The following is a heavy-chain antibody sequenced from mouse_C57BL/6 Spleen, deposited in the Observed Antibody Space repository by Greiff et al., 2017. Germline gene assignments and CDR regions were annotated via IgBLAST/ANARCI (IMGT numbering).Heavy chain of an antibody. CDR2: IDPETGGT. D-gene: IGHD1-1*01. V-gene: IGHV1-15*01. J-gene: IGHJ2*01. CDR3: TRETTVVAFDY. Sequence: VQVVESGAELVRPGASVTLSCKASGYTFTDYEMHWVKQTPVHGLEWIGAIDPETGGTAYNQKFKGKAILTADKSSSTAYMELRSLTSEDSAVYYCTRETTVVAFDYWGQGTTLTVSS. CDR1: GYTFTDYE.